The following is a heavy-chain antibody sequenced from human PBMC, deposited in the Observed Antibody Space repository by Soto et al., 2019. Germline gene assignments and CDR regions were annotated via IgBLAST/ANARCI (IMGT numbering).Heavy chain of an antibody. CDR1: GSTLTTFW. J-gene: IGHJ6*01. D-gene: IGHD3-22*01. CDR2: INLIDSYI. Sequence: GESLKISCQASGSTLTTFWIGWVRQMPGKGLEWVGRINLIDSYINYNPSFHGHVTLAFDRSSNTAYLQWRSLKASDSAIYYCARPLGGDSSGYYSSYYAMDVWGQGTKVTVSS. CDR3: ARPLGGDSSGYYSSYYAMDV. V-gene: IGHV5-10-1*01.